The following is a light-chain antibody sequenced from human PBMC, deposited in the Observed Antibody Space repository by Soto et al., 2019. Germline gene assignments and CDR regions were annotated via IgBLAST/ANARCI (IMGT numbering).Light chain of an antibody. CDR2: KAS. Sequence: DIQMTQSPSTLSASVGDRVTITCRASQSISSWLAWYQQKPGKAPKLLDYKASSLESGVPSRFSGSGSRTEFTLTISSLQPDDFATYYCQQYNSFPTFGQGTKLEIK. V-gene: IGKV1-5*03. J-gene: IGKJ1*01. CDR1: QSISSW. CDR3: QQYNSFPT.